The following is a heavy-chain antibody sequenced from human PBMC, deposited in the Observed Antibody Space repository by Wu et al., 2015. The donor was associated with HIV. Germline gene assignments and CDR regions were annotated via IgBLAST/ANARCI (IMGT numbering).Heavy chain of an antibody. CDR3: ARDGGITMVQGVSGGNWFDP. Sequence: QVQLVQSGAEVKKPGSSVKVSCKASGGTFSSYAISWVRQAPGQGLEWMGGIIPIFGTANYAQKFQGTVTITTDESTSTAYMELSSLRSEDTAVYYCARDGGITMVQGVSGGNWFDPWGQGTLVTVSS. J-gene: IGHJ5*02. CDR2: IIPIFGTA. V-gene: IGHV1-69*05. CDR1: GGTFSSYA. D-gene: IGHD3-10*01.